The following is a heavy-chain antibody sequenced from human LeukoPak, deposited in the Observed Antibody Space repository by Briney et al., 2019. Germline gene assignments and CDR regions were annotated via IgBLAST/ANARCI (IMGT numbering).Heavy chain of an antibody. J-gene: IGHJ4*02. CDR2: IYYSGST. CDR3: ARVGGATRFDY. Sequence: KASETLSLTCTVSGGSISSYYWSWIRQPPGKGLEWIGYIYYSGSTNYNPSLKSRVTISVDTSKKQFSLKLSSVTAADTAVYYCARVGGATRFDYWGQGTLVTVSS. D-gene: IGHD5-24*01. V-gene: IGHV4-59*01. CDR1: GGSISSYY.